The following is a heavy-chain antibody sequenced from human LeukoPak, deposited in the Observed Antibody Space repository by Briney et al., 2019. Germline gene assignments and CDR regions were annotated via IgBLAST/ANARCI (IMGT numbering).Heavy chain of an antibody. CDR1: GGSISSGSYY. Sequence: SSETLSLTCTVSGGSISSGSYYWSWIRQPAGKGLEWIGRIYTSGSTNYNPSLKSRVTISVDTSKNQFSLKLSSVTAADTAVYYCALYYYDSSGYYYFDYWGQGTLVTVSS. CDR3: ALYYYDSSGYYYFDY. D-gene: IGHD3-22*01. CDR2: IYTSGST. V-gene: IGHV4-61*02. J-gene: IGHJ4*02.